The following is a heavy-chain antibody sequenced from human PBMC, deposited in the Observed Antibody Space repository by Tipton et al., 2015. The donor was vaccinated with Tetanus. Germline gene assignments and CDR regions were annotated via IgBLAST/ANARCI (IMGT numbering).Heavy chain of an antibody. CDR2: INSDGSST. CDR1: GFTLSNYW. D-gene: IGHD2-15*01. Sequence: SLRLSCEASGFTLSNYWMHWVRQAPGTGMMRVSRINSDGSSTTYADSVRGRFTISRDNAKNTLYLQMNSLRAEDTAVYYCARASGSAWRGPYFDKRGQGTLLTFSS. J-gene: IGHJ4*02. CDR3: ARASGSAWRGPYFDK. V-gene: IGHV3-74*01.